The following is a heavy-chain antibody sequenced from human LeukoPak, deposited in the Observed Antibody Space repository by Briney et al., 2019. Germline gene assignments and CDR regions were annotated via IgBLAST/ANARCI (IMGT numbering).Heavy chain of an antibody. CDR1: GFTFSNYA. V-gene: IGHV3-30-3*02. CDR3: AKQGNSGSYHIDY. D-gene: IGHD1-26*01. Sequence: HPGGSLRLSCAASGFTFSNYAMHWVRQAPGKGLEWVAVISYDGNNKYYADSVKGRFTISRDNSKNTLYLQMNSLRAEDTAVYYCAKQGNSGSYHIDYWGQGTLVTVSS. CDR2: ISYDGNNK. J-gene: IGHJ4*02.